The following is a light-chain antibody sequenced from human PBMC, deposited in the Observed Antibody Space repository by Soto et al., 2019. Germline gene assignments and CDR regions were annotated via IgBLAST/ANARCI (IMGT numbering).Light chain of an antibody. CDR2: GAS. V-gene: IGKV3-11*01. CDR1: QSVDSY. CDR3: QQHNDWPT. Sequence: EIVLTQSPASLSLSPGERATLSCRASQSVDSYLVWYQQKPGQAPRLLIFGASNRATGIPARFSGSGSGTDFTLTINSLESEDFAVYYCQQHNDWPTFGQGTRLEI. J-gene: IGKJ5*01.